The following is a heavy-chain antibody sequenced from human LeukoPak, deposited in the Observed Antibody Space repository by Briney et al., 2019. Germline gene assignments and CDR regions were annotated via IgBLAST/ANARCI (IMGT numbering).Heavy chain of an antibody. Sequence: PGGSLRLSCAASGFTFSSYSMNWVRQAPGKGLEWVSSISSSSSYIYYADSVKGRFTISRDNAKNSLYLQMNSLRAEDTAVYYCAKVWLERGSLDYWGQGTLVTVSS. J-gene: IGHJ4*02. D-gene: IGHD1-1*01. CDR2: ISSSSSYI. V-gene: IGHV3-21*01. CDR1: GFTFSSYS. CDR3: AKVWLERGSLDY.